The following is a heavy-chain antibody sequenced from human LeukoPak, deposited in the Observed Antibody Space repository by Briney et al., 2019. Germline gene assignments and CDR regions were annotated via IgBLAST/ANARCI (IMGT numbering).Heavy chain of an antibody. Sequence: SETLSLTCTVSGDSISSYYWSWIPEPPGKGLEWMGYINYSGNTNYNPSLKSRVTISVDASKNQFSLRLTSVTAADTAVYYCAREGRQDYVYFDCWGQGTLVTVSS. D-gene: IGHD4-17*01. V-gene: IGHV4-59*01. CDR1: GDSISSYY. CDR2: INYSGNT. J-gene: IGHJ4*02. CDR3: AREGRQDYVYFDC.